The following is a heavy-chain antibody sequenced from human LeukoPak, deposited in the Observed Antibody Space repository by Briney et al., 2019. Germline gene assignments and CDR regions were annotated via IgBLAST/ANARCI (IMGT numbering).Heavy chain of an antibody. CDR1: GDSVSSNSAA. J-gene: IGHJ4*02. CDR2: TYYRSKWYN. CDR3: AREGYYYDSSGYYNLFDY. V-gene: IGHV6-1*01. Sequence: SQTLSLTCAISGDSVSSNSAAWNWIRQSPSRGLESQGRTYYRSKWYNDYGVSVKSRITINPDTSKNQFSLQLNSVTPEDTAVYYCAREGYYYDSSGYYNLFDYWGQGTLVTVSS. D-gene: IGHD3-22*01.